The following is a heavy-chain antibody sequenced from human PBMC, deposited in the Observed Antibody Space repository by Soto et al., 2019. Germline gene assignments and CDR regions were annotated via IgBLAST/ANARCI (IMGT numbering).Heavy chain of an antibody. V-gene: IGHV4-61*01. CDR1: GGSISSGSYY. CDR2: IYYSGST. J-gene: IGHJ5*02. D-gene: IGHD4-17*01. CDR3: ARRATVTTYIHWFDP. Sequence: QVQLQESGPGLVKPSETLSLTCTVSGGSISSGSYYWSWIRQPPGKGLEWIGYIYYSGSTNYNPSLKSRVTISVDTSKNQFSLKLSSVTAADTAVYYCARRATVTTYIHWFDPWGQGTLVTVSS.